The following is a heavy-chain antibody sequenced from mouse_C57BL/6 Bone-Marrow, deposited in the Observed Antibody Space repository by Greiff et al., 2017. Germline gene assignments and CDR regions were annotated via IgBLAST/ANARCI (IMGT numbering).Heavy chain of an antibody. CDR3: SIRHGFAN. J-gene: IGHJ3*01. CDR1: GYTFTSYW. CDR2: IHPSDSDT. Sequence: QVQLQQPGAELVKPGASVKVSCKASGYTFTSYWMHWVKQRPGQGLEWIGRIHPSDSDTNSNQKFTGKDTLTVDKSSSTAYMQLSILTSGDSAVYYWSIRHGFANWGQGTLVTVSA. V-gene: IGHV1-74*01.